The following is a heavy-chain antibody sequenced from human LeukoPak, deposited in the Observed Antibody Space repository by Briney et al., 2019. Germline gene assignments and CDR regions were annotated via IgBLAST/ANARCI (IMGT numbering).Heavy chain of an antibody. J-gene: IGHJ4*02. V-gene: IGHV1-69*05. Sequence: ASVKVSCKVSGGTFSNSAINWVRQAPGQGLEWMGRIIPIFGTANYAQKFQGRVTITTDESTSTAYMELSSLRSEDTAVYYCARWNTVTTFFDYWGQGTLVTVSS. D-gene: IGHD4-17*01. CDR3: ARWNTVTTFFDY. CDR2: IIPIFGTA. CDR1: GGTFSNSA.